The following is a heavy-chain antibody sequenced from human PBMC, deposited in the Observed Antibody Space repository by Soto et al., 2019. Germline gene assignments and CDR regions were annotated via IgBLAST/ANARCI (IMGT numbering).Heavy chain of an antibody. V-gene: IGHV4-59*12. J-gene: IGHJ4*02. Sequence: SETLSLTCTVSGGSISSYYWSWIRQPPGKGLEWIGYIYYSGSTDYNPSLKSRVTISVDTSKNQFSLKLSSVTAADTAVYYCARDGDYSGQGTLVNVSS. CDR1: GGSISSYY. CDR2: IYYSGST. CDR3: ARDGDY.